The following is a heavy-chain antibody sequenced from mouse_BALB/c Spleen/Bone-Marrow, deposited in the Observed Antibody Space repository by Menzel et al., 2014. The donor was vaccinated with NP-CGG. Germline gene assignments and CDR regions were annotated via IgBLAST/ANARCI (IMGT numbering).Heavy chain of an antibody. D-gene: IGHD2-4*01. CDR2: IDPANGNT. CDR3: ATMITDWYFDV. Sequence: EVKVVESGAELVKLGASVKLSCTASGFNIKDTYMHWVKQRPEQGLEWIGRIDPANGNTKYDPKFQGKATITADTSSNTAYLQLSSLTSEDTAVYYCATMITDWYFDVWGAGTTVTVSS. CDR1: GFNIKDTY. J-gene: IGHJ1*01. V-gene: IGHV14-3*02.